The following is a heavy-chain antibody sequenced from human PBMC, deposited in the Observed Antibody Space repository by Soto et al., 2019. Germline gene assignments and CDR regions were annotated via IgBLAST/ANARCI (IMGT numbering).Heavy chain of an antibody. CDR3: ARIGRDGYNYNYYYGMDV. CDR2: IKQDGSEK. J-gene: IGHJ6*02. D-gene: IGHD5-12*01. CDR1: GFTFSSYW. Sequence: GGSLRLSCAASGFTFSSYWMSWVRQAPGKGLEWVANIKQDGSEKYYVDSVKGRFTISRDNAKNSLYLQMNSLRAEDTAVYYCARIGRDGYNYNYYYGMDVWGQGTTVTVSS. V-gene: IGHV3-7*01.